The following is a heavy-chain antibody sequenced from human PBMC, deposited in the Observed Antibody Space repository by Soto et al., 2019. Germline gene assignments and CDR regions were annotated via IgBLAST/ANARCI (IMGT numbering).Heavy chain of an antibody. CDR3: ARVFDTYYFDS. J-gene: IGHJ4*02. Sequence: GXSLRLSCAASGFTFSSYGMHWVDQAPGKGLEWVAVIWSDGNNKYYADSVKGRFTISRDNSKKTLYLQMNTLRAEDTAVYYCARVFDTYYFDSWGQGNMVTVSS. CDR2: IWSDGNNK. D-gene: IGHD3-9*01. V-gene: IGHV3-33*01. CDR1: GFTFSSYG.